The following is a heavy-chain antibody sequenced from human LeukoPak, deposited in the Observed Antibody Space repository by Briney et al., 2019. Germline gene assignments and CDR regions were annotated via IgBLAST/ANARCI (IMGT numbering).Heavy chain of an antibody. CDR1: GGTFSSYA. D-gene: IGHD7-27*01. CDR2: IIPIFGTA. V-gene: IGHV1-69*13. Sequence: ASVKVSCKASGGTFSSYAISWVRQAPGQGLEWMGGIIPIFGTANYAQKFQGRVTITADESTSTAYMELSSLRSEDTAVYYCARGLLTRADRPRYYYYMDVWGKGTTVTVSS. CDR3: ARGLLTRADRPRYYYYMDV. J-gene: IGHJ6*03.